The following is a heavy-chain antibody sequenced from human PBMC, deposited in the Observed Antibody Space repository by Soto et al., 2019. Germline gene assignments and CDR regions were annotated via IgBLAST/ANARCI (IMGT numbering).Heavy chain of an antibody. D-gene: IGHD6-6*01. J-gene: IGHJ6*02. CDR2: MNPNSGNT. CDR1: GYTFTSYA. CDR3: ARVYSIAARRKPHYYYGMDV. V-gene: IGHV1-8*02. Sequence: ASVKVSCKASGYTFTSYAMHWVRQAPGQGLEWMGWMNPNSGNTGYAQKFQGRVPMTRNTSISTAYMELSSLRSEDTAVYYCARVYSIAARRKPHYYYGMDVWGQGTTVTVSS.